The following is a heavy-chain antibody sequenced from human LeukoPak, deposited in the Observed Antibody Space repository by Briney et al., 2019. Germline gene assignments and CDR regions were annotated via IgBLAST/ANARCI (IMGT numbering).Heavy chain of an antibody. CDR3: ARVVDTHFDY. CDR2: IKSDGSTT. J-gene: IGHJ4*02. V-gene: IGHV3-74*01. Sequence: GGSLRLSCAASGFTYSSYWMHWVRQAPGKGLVWVSRIKSDGSTTTYADSVKGRFTISRDNAKNTLYLQMNSLRAEDTAVYYCARVVDTHFDYWGQGTLVTVSS. D-gene: IGHD5-18*01. CDR1: GFTYSSYW.